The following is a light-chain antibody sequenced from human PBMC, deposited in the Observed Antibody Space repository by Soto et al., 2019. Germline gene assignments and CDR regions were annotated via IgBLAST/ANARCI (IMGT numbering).Light chain of an antibody. V-gene: IGKV1-9*01. Sequence: DIQMTQSPSSLSASVGDRVTITCRASQSISSYLNWYQQKPGKAPKLLIYGASTLQSGVPSRFSGSGSGTDFTLTISSLQPEDFATYYCQQLNSFPIPFGPGTKVDIK. CDR3: QQLNSFPIP. CDR1: QSISSY. J-gene: IGKJ3*01. CDR2: GAS.